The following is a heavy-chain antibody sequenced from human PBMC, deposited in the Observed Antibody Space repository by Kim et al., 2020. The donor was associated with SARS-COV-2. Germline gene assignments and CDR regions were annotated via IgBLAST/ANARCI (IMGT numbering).Heavy chain of an antibody. CDR2: IYHSGST. D-gene: IGHD5-18*01. Sequence: SETLSLTCAVSGGSISSSNWWSWVRQPPGKGLEWIGEIYHSGSTNYNPSLKSRVTISVDKSKNQFSLKLSSVTAADTAVYYCARDSRAPWIQLWLHDKNWFDPWGQGTLVTVSS. J-gene: IGHJ5*02. CDR1: GGSISSSNW. CDR3: ARDSRAPWIQLWLHDKNWFDP. V-gene: IGHV4-4*02.